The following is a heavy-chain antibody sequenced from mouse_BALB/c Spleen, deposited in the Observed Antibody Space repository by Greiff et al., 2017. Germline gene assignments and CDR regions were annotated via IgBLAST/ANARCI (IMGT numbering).Heavy chain of an antibody. CDR3: TRKLAD. CDR1: GFTFSSYT. D-gene: IGHD4-1*01. CDR2: ISSGGSYT. Sequence: EVQRVESGGGLVKPGGSLKLSCAASGFTFSSYTMSWVRQTPEKRLEWVATISSGGSYTYYPDSVKGRFTISRDNAKNTLYLQMSSLKSEDTAMYYCTRKLADWGQGTLATVSA. J-gene: IGHJ3*01. V-gene: IGHV5-6-4*01.